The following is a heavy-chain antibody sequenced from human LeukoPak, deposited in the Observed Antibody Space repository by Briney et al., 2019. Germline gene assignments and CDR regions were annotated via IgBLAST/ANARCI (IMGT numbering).Heavy chain of an antibody. V-gene: IGHV4-59*08. D-gene: IGHD1-14*01. J-gene: IGHJ4*02. CDR1: GGSISSYY. CDR2: IYYSGST. CDR3: ARSPVAEYYFDY. Sequence: SETLSLTCTVSGGSISSYYWSWIRQPPGKGLEWVGYIYYSGSTNYNPSLKSRVTISVDTSKDQFSLNLSSVTAADTAVYYCARSPVAEYYFDYWGQETLVTVSS.